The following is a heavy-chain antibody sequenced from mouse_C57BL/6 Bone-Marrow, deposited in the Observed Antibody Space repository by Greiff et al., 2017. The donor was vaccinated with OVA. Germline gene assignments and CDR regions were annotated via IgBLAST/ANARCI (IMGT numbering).Heavy chain of an antibody. J-gene: IGHJ1*03. V-gene: IGHV1-81*01. D-gene: IGHD1-1*01. CDR3: ARRTYGSSYAYFDV. CDR1: GYTFTSYG. Sequence: QVQLKQSGAELARPGASVKLSCKASGYTFTSYGISWVKQRTGQGLEWIGEIYPRSGNTYYNEKFKGKATLTADKSSSTAYMELRSLTSEDSAVYFCARRTYGSSYAYFDVWGTGTTVTVSS. CDR2: IYPRSGNT.